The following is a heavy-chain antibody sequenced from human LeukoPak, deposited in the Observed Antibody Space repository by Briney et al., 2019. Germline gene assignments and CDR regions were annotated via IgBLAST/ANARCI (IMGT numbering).Heavy chain of an antibody. V-gene: IGHV3-30*02. CDR3: AKDAYGDYLIDY. Sequence: GGFLRLSCAASGFTFSSYGMHWVRQAPGKGLEWVAFIRYDGSNKYYADSVKGRFTISRDNSKNTLYLQMNSLRAEDTAVYYCAKDAYGDYLIDYWGQGTLVTVSS. D-gene: IGHD4-17*01. CDR2: IRYDGSNK. CDR1: GFTFSSYG. J-gene: IGHJ4*02.